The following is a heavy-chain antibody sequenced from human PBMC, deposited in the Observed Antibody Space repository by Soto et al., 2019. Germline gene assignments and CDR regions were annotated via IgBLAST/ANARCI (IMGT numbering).Heavy chain of an antibody. J-gene: IGHJ4*02. Sequence: PVGSLRLSCAASGFTFSDYYMSWIRQAPGKGLEWVSYISSSGSTIYYADSVKGRFTISRDNAKNSLYLQMNSLRAEDTAVYYCARDPRFNHYFDYWGQGTLVTVSS. CDR3: ARDPRFNHYFDY. CDR1: GFTFSDYY. CDR2: ISSSGSTI. V-gene: IGHV3-11*01.